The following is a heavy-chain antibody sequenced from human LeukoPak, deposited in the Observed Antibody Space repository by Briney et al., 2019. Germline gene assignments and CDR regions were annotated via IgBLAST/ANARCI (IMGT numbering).Heavy chain of an antibody. V-gene: IGHV4-39*01. Sequence: SETLSLTCTVSGGSISSSSYYWGWIRQPPGKGLEWIGSIYYSGSTYYNPSLKSRVTISVDTSKNQFSLKLSSVTAADTAVYYCAIRFLEWFPFDYWGQGTLVTVSS. CDR1: GGSISSSSYY. D-gene: IGHD3-3*01. CDR2: IYYSGST. J-gene: IGHJ4*02. CDR3: AIRFLEWFPFDY.